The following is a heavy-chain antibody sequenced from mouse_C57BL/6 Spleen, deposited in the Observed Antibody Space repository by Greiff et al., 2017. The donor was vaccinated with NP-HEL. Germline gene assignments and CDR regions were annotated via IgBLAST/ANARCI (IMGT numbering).Heavy chain of an antibody. V-gene: IGHV5-4*03. CDR3: ARGGDGYYYAMDY. Sequence: EVKVVESGGGLVKPGGSLKLSCAASGFTFSSYTMSWVRQTPEKRLEWVATISDGGSYTYYPDNVKGRFTISRDNAKNNLYLQMSHLKSEDTAMYYGARGGDGYYYAMDYWGQGTSVTVSS. CDR1: GFTFSSYT. D-gene: IGHD2-3*01. CDR2: ISDGGSYT. J-gene: IGHJ4*01.